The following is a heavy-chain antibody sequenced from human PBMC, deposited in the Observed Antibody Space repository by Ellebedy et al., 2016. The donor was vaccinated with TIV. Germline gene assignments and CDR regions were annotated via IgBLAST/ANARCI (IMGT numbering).Heavy chain of an antibody. J-gene: IGHJ4*02. CDR3: ARREAVAAPFDY. CDR1: GYSFTSYW. Sequence: GGSLRLSXKGSGYSFTSYWIGWVRQMPGKGLEWMGIIYPGDSDTRYSPSFQGQVTISADKSISTAYLQWSSLKASDTAMYYCARREAVAAPFDYWGQGTLVTVSS. V-gene: IGHV5-51*01. CDR2: IYPGDSDT. D-gene: IGHD6-19*01.